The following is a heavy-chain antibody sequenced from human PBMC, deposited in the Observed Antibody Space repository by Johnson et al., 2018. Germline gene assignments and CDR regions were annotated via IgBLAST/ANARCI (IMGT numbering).Heavy chain of an antibody. CDR3: ARVGRVGPRTGNPEKYYYYYYYMDV. J-gene: IGHJ6*03. CDR1: GGSFSGYY. Sequence: QVQLQQWGAGLLKPSETLSLTCAVYGGSFSGYYWSWIRQPPGKGLEWIGEINHSGSTNYNPSLKSRVTISVDTSKNQFSLRLSSVTAADTGVYYGARVGRVGPRTGNPEKYYYYYYYMDVWGKGTTVTVSS. CDR2: INHSGST. D-gene: IGHD1-14*01. V-gene: IGHV4-34*01.